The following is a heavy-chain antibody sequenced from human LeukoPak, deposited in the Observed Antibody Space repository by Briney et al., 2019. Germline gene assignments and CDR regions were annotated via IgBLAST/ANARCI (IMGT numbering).Heavy chain of an antibody. D-gene: IGHD3-10*01. J-gene: IGHJ4*02. CDR2: IWYDGSNP. V-gene: IGHV3-33*01. CDR1: GFRFSSHG. Sequence: GGSLRLSCAGSGFRFSSHGMHWVRQAPGKGLEWLGYIWYDGSNPDYVDPVKGRFTISRDNSENTVYLQMNSLRAEDTAVYHCARFVGSDYTGSFDLWGQGTPVTVSS. CDR3: ARFVGSDYTGSFDL.